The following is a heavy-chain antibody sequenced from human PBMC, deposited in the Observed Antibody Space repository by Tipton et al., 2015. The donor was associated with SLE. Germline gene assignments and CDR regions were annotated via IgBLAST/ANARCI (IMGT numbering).Heavy chain of an antibody. V-gene: IGHV4-34*01. CDR2: INHSGST. CDR1: GGSFSGYY. D-gene: IGHD3-3*01. CDR3: ASLAYDFWSGYPYYFDY. Sequence: TLSLTCAVYGGSFSGYYWSWIRQPPGKGLEWIGEINHSGSTNYNPSLKSRVTISVDTSKNQFSLKLSSVTAADTAVYYCASLAYDFWSGYPYYFDYWGQGTLVTVSS. J-gene: IGHJ4*02.